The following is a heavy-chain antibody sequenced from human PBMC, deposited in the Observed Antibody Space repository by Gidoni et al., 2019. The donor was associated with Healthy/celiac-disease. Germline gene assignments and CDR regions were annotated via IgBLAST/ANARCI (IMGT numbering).Heavy chain of an antibody. CDR2: ISYDGSNK. J-gene: IGHJ4*02. Sequence: QVQLVESGGGVVQPGRSLRLSCAASGFTFSSYAMHWVRQAPGKGLEWVAVISYDGSNKYYADSVKGRFTISRDNSKNTLYLQMNSLRAEDTAVYYCARDLWSSGWYDYWGQGTLVTVSS. CDR1: GFTFSSYA. D-gene: IGHD6-19*01. CDR3: ARDLWSSGWYDY. V-gene: IGHV3-30-3*01.